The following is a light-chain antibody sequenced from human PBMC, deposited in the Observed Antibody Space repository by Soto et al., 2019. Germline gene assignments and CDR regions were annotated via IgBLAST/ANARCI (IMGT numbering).Light chain of an antibody. CDR3: QEYYDTPYT. J-gene: IGKJ3*01. V-gene: IGKV4-1*01. Sequence: DIVMTQSPDSLAVSLGERATINCKSSQSLLYSSNNKNYLAWYQQKPGQPPKLLIYWASTRESGVPDRFSGSGSVTDFTLTISSLQAEDVAVYYCQEYYDTPYTFGPGTKVDIQ. CDR2: WAS. CDR1: QSLLYSSNNKNY.